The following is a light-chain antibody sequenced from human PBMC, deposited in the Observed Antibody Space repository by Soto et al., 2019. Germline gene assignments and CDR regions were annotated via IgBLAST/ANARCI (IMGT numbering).Light chain of an antibody. CDR1: QSVFSSSNYKNY. Sequence: DIVMTQSPDSLALSLGERATINCKSSQSVFSSSNYKNYLAWYQQKPGQPPKLLISWASTREPGVPDRFSGSGSGTDFTLPISSLQAEDVAVYYCQHYYTPPLTFGGGTKVEIK. V-gene: IGKV4-1*01. CDR2: WAS. CDR3: QHYYTPPLT. J-gene: IGKJ4*01.